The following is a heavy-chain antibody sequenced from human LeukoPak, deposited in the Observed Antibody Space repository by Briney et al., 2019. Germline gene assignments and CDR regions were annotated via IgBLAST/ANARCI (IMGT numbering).Heavy chain of an antibody. CDR3: ARGGTGDGNYFDY. D-gene: IGHD7-27*01. V-gene: IGHV3-23*01. CDR1: VFNFS. J-gene: IGHJ4*02. CDR2: ISGSGQTT. Sequence: GGSLRLSCTASVFNFSVAWVRQAPGMGLEWVSSISGSGQTTYYADFVRGRFTISRDSSKNTVYLQMSGLRVEDTAVYYCARGGTGDGNYFDYWGQGTLVTVSS.